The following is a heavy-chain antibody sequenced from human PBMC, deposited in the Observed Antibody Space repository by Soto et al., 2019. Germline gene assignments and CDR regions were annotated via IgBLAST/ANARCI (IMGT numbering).Heavy chain of an antibody. J-gene: IGHJ4*02. CDR2: IYDSESA. CDR3: ARASSSSSAADY. D-gene: IGHD6-6*01. V-gene: IGHV4-31*03. Sequence: QVQLQESGPGLVKPSQTLSLTCSVSGESISSGGYYWSWIRHHPGKGLEWIGYIYDSESAYYNPSLKSRVTISMDTSKNHFAMRLSSVTVADTAVYYCARASSSSSAADYWGQGTLATVSS. CDR1: GESISSGGYY.